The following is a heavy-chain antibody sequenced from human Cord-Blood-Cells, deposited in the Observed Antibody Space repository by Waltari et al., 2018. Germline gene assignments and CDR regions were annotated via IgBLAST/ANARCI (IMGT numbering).Heavy chain of an antibody. CDR2: IYWDDDK. CDR3: AHRVVGRYSSGWYFDY. Sequence: QITLKESGPTLVKPTQTLTLTCTFSGFSLSTSGVGVGWISPPPGKALEWLALIYWDDDKRYSPSLKSRLTITKDTSKNQVVLTMTNMDPVDTATYYCAHRVVGRYSSGWYFDYWGQGTLVTVSS. CDR1: GFSLSTSGVG. D-gene: IGHD6-19*01. J-gene: IGHJ4*02. V-gene: IGHV2-5*02.